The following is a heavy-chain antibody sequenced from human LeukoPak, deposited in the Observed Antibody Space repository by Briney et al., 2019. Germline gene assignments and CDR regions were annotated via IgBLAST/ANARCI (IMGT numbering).Heavy chain of an antibody. V-gene: IGHV3-23*01. CDR2: ISGSGGHT. CDR1: GFTFSRSA. Sequence: EPGGSLRLSCVGSGFTFSRSAMSWVRPAPGKGLEWVSGISGSGGHTYYTDSVKGRFTISRDNSKTTVSLQMNSLTTDDTAVYYCAKEGRLTVAAVVVENYFDFWGQGTPVIVSA. CDR3: AKEGRLTVAAVVVENYFDF. D-gene: IGHD3-22*01. J-gene: IGHJ4*02.